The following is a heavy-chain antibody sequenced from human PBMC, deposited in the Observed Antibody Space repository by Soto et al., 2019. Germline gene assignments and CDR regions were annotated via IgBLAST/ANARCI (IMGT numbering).Heavy chain of an antibody. CDR2: INHSGST. CDR1: CGSFIGYF. CDR3: ARGGIAARILDY. Sequence: SETLSLTCVCYCGSFIGYFWSWVRQPPGKGLEWIGEINHSGSTNYNPSLKSRVTISIDTSKNQFSLKLSSVTAADTAVYYCARGGIAARILDYWGQGTLVTVSS. D-gene: IGHD6-6*01. V-gene: IGHV4-34*01. J-gene: IGHJ4*02.